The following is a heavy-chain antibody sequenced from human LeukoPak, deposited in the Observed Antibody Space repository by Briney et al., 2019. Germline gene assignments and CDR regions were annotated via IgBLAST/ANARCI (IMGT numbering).Heavy chain of an antibody. CDR3: ARGIGYYDSSGYYYPDAFDI. D-gene: IGHD3-22*01. V-gene: IGHV1-2*02. CDR2: INPNSSGT. J-gene: IGHJ3*02. CDR1: GYTFTGYY. Sequence: ASVKVSCKASGYTFTGYYMHWVRQAPGQGLEWMGWINPNSSGTNYAQKFQGRVTMTRDTSISTAYMELSRLRSDDTAVYYCARGIGYYDSSGYYYPDAFDIWGQGTMVTVSS.